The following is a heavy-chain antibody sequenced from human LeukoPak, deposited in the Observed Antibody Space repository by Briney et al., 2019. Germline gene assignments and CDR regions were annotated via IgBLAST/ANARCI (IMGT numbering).Heavy chain of an antibody. CDR2: IYYSGST. J-gene: IGHJ4*02. V-gene: IGHV4-61*01. CDR3: ARLDTALSSIQI. CDR1: GGSVSSGNYY. Sequence: SETLSLTCSVSGGSVSSGNYYWSWIRQPPGKGLEWIGYIYYSGSTNYNPSLKSRVTISVDTSRNQVSLKLSSVTAADTAVYYCARLDTALSSIQIWGQGTLVTVSS. D-gene: IGHD5-18*01.